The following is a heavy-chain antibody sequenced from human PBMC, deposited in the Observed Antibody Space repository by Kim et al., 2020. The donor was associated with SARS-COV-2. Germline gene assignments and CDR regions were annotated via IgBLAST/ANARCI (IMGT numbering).Heavy chain of an antibody. V-gene: IGHV4-59*01. D-gene: IGHD3-10*01. J-gene: IGHJ6*03. CDR3: ARAPISYVVRGGDYYMDV. CDR1: GGSISSYY. Sequence: SETLSLTCTVSGGSISSYYWSWIRQPPGKGLEWIGYIYYSGSTNYNPSLKSRVTISVDTSKNQFSLKLSSVTAADTAVYYCARAPISYVVRGGDYYMDVWGKGTTVTVSS. CDR2: IYYSGST.